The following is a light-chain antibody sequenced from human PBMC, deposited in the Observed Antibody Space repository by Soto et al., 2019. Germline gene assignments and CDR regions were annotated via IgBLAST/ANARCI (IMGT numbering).Light chain of an antibody. CDR1: QSVSSSY. V-gene: IGKV3-20*01. CDR2: GAS. CDR3: QQDVSSQP. J-gene: IGKJ1*01. Sequence: EIVLTQSPGTLSLSPGERATLSCRASQSVSSSYLAWYQQKPGQAPRLLIYGASSRATGIPDRFSGSGSGTDVTLTISRLVPEDFPWYYCQQDVSSQPFGQGTKVEIK.